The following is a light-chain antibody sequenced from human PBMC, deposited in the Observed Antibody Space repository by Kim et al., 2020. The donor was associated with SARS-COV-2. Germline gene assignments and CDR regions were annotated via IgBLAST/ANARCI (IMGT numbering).Light chain of an antibody. J-gene: IGKJ2*01. V-gene: IGKV3-20*01. Sequence: SPEESAALSCRASQSVSSSHLAWYQQKPGQAPRIVIYGASSRATGIPDRFSGSGSGTDFTLTISRLEPEDFAVYHCQQYGSSPHTFGQGTKLEI. CDR3: QQYGSSPHT. CDR1: QSVSSSH. CDR2: GAS.